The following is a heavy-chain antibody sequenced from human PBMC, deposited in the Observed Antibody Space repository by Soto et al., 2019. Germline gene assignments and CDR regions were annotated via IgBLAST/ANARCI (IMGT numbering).Heavy chain of an antibody. CDR1: GFTFSDYY. CDR2: ISSSGSTI. Sequence: QVQLVESGGGLVKPGGSLRLSCAASGFTFSDYYMSWIRQAPGKGLEWVSYISSSGSTIYYADSVKGRFTISRDNAKHSLYLQMNSLRAEDTAMYYCAGGSCTSRSCRYYYYMDVWGKGTTVTVSS. J-gene: IGHJ6*03. CDR3: AGGSCTSRSCRYYYYMDV. V-gene: IGHV3-11*01. D-gene: IGHD2-8*01.